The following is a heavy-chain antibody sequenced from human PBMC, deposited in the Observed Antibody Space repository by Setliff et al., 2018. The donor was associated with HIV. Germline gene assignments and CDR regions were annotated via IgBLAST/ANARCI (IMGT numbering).Heavy chain of an antibody. CDR3: ARHPREDPERNYKFDS. J-gene: IGHJ4*02. V-gene: IGHV4-4*09. D-gene: IGHD1-7*01. Sequence: SETLSLTCTVSGSSISGYYWSWIRQSPGKGLEWIGYIHTNRGTKTNLSLKTRATVSLDTSHNHFFLRLTSVTATDTAIYSCARHPREDPERNYKFDSWGQGTLVTVS. CDR2: IHTNRGT. CDR1: GSSISGYY.